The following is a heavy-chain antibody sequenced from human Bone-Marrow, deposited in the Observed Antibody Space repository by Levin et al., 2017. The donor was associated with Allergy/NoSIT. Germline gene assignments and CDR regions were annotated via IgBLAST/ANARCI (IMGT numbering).Heavy chain of an antibody. CDR2: IYSGDSDT. CDR3: ARRGGRGVVVTGFDF. D-gene: IGHD2-21*02. Sequence: GASVKVSCKGSGYNFNTYWIGWVRQMPGKGLEWMGIIYSGDSDTRYSPSFQGQVTISVDKSISTAYLQWSSLKASDTAMYYCARRGGRGVVVTGFDFWGQGTLVTVSS. CDR1: GYNFNTYW. V-gene: IGHV5-51*01. J-gene: IGHJ4*02.